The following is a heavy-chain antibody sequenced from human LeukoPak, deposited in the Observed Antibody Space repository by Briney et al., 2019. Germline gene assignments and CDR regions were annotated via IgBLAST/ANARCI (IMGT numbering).Heavy chain of an antibody. J-gene: IGHJ3*02. Sequence: SETLSLTCTVSGYSISSGYYWGWIRQPPGKGLEWIGSIYHSGSTYYNPSLKSRVTISVDTSKNQFSLKLSSVTAADTAVYYCARETDSSSVAFDIWGQGTMVTVPS. D-gene: IGHD6-6*01. CDR1: GYSISSGYY. CDR3: ARETDSSSVAFDI. V-gene: IGHV4-38-2*02. CDR2: IYHSGST.